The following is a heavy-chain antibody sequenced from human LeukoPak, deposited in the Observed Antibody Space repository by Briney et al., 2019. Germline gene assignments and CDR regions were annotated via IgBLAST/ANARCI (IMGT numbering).Heavy chain of an antibody. V-gene: IGHV3-23*01. Sequence: GGSLRLCCAASGFAFSSFAMSWVRQAPGKGLEWVSAISGSGGSTYYADSVKGRFTISRDNSKNTLYLQMNSLRAEDTAVYYCAKDQNSGHSGYEKLFDYWGQGTLVTVSS. D-gene: IGHD5-12*01. CDR1: GFAFSSFA. CDR3: AKDQNSGHSGYEKLFDY. J-gene: IGHJ4*02. CDR2: ISGSGGST.